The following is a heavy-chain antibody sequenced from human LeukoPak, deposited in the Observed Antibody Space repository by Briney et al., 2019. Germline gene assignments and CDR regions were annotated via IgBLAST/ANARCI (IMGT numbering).Heavy chain of an antibody. Sequence: ASVKVSCKASGGTFSSYAISWVRQAPGQGLEWMGGIIPIFGTANYAQKFQGRVTITTDESTSTAYMELSSLRSEHTAVYYCARADRVVIAEYYFDYWGQGTLVTVSS. CDR2: IIPIFGTA. V-gene: IGHV1-69*05. J-gene: IGHJ4*02. D-gene: IGHD3-3*01. CDR3: ARADRVVIAEYYFDY. CDR1: GGTFSSYA.